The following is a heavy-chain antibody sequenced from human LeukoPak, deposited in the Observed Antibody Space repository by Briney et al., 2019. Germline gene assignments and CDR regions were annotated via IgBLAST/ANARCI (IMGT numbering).Heavy chain of an antibody. CDR3: ARLRAIQLWGTPRWYYFDY. D-gene: IGHD5-18*01. CDR1: GFTFSSYS. Sequence: PGGSLRLSCAASGFTFSSYSMNWIRQPPGKGLEWIGSIYYSGSTYYNPSLKSRVTISVDTSKNQFSLKLSSVTAADTAVYYCARLRAIQLWGTPRWYYFDYWGQGTLVTVSS. V-gene: IGHV4-39*01. CDR2: IYYSGST. J-gene: IGHJ4*02.